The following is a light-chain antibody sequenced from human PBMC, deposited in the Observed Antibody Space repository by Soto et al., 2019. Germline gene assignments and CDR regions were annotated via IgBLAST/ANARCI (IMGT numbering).Light chain of an antibody. CDR3: QAWDSTTGV. CDR2: QDN. Sequence: SYELTQPPSVSVSPGRTASITCSGDKLGDKFASWYQQKPGQSPLLVIYQDNKRPSGIPGRFSGSNSGNTATLTITGTQAMDEADYYCQAWDSTTGVFGTGTTVTVL. CDR1: KLGDKF. V-gene: IGLV3-1*01. J-gene: IGLJ1*01.